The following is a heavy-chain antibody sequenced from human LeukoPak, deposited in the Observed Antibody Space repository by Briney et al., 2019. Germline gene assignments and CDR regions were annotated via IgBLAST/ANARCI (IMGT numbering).Heavy chain of an antibody. CDR3: ASRVADTTWYGVFDY. Sequence: PSETLSLTCTVSGGSINSHYWSWIRQPPGKGLEWIGYIFKSGTTNYNPSLRSRVTVSLDTSRDQFSLRLNSVTAADTAIYYCASRVADTTWYGVFDYWSQGTLVTVSS. CDR1: GGSINSHY. D-gene: IGHD3-10*01. CDR2: IFKSGTT. J-gene: IGHJ4*02. V-gene: IGHV4-59*11.